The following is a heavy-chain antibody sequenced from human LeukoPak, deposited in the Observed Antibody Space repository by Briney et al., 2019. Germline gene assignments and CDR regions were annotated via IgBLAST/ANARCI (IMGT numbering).Heavy chain of an antibody. J-gene: IGHJ3*02. CDR3: ARDNSVLSSGSYGRYDAFDI. Sequence: GRSLRLSCAASGFTFSSYAMHWVRQAPGKGLEWVAVISYDGSNKYYADSVKGRFTISRDNSKNTLYLQMNSLRAEDTAVYYCARDNSVLSSGSYGRYDAFDIWGQRTMVTVSS. CDR1: GFTFSSYA. V-gene: IGHV3-30*04. D-gene: IGHD3-10*01. CDR2: ISYDGSNK.